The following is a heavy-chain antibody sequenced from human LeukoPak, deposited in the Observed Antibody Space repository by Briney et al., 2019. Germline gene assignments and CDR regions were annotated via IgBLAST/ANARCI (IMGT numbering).Heavy chain of an antibody. CDR2: TYYRSKWYN. J-gene: IGHJ4*02. CDR1: GDSVSSNSAT. D-gene: IGHD3-16*01. CDR3: AREGSDGYLFDY. V-gene: IGHV6-1*01. Sequence: SQTLSLTFAISGDSVSSNSATWDWIRQSPSRGLGWLGRTYYRSKWYNDYAVSVKSRITINPDTSKNQFSLQLNSVTPEDTAVYYCAREGSDGYLFDYWGQGSLVTVSS.